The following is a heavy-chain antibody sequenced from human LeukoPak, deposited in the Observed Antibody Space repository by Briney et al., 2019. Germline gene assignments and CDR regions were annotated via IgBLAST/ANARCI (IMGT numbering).Heavy chain of an antibody. V-gene: IGHV3-7*01. CDR1: GFTFSFYW. J-gene: IGHJ3*01. D-gene: IGHD3-16*02. Sequence: PGGSLRLSCAASGFTFSFYWMTWVRQAPGKGLEWVANIKYDGSETDYEDSLKGRFTISRDNAKNSLYLQMNNLRAEDTAVYYWARFDYVWGSYRHSPGLDVWGHGTMGTDFS. CDR2: IKYDGSET. CDR3: ARFDYVWGSYRHSPGLDV.